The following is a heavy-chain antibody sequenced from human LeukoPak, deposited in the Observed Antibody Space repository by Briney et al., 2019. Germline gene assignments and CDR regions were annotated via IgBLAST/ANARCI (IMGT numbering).Heavy chain of an antibody. CDR3: ARGNILYGSGSYYRNYYMDV. CDR1: GGSFSSYY. D-gene: IGHD3-10*01. J-gene: IGHJ6*03. V-gene: IGHV4-34*01. Sequence: SETLSLTCAVYGGSFSSYYWSWIRQPPGKGLEWIGEINHSGSTNYNPSLKSRVTISVDTSKNQFSLKLSSVTAADTAVYYCARGNILYGSGSYYRNYYMDVWGKGTTVTVSS. CDR2: INHSGST.